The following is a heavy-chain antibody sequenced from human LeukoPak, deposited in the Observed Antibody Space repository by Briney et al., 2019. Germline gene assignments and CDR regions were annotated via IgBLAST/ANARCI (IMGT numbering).Heavy chain of an antibody. CDR1: EFTFSSHL. V-gene: IGHV3-74*01. D-gene: IGHD6-13*01. CDR2: ISSDGTYT. Sequence: PGGSLRLSCAASEFTFSSHLMHWVRQAPGKGLVWVSRISSDGTYTNYADSVGGRFTISRDNAKNTLYLQMNSLRAEDTAVYFCAKQSAGSAAWYSLHYDFWGQGTLVTVSS. J-gene: IGHJ4*02. CDR3: AKQSAGSAAWYSLHYDF.